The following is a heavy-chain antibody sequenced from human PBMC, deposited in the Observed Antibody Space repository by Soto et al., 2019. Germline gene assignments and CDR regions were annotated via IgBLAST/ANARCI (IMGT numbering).Heavy chain of an antibody. CDR2: IKRDGTVT. Sequence: EVQLVESVGGLVEPGESLRLSCAASGFTGSAFWMTWLRQAPGKGLEWVANIKRDGTVTHYGDSVEGRCTLSTDNAQNSSFLQLHSLRPEDTAMYSCARDLSPPGEFFYDAFDVWGQGTVVTVSS. V-gene: IGHV3-7*04. D-gene: IGHD2-21*01. CDR3: ARDLSPPGEFFYDAFDV. CDR1: GFTGSAFW. J-gene: IGHJ3*01.